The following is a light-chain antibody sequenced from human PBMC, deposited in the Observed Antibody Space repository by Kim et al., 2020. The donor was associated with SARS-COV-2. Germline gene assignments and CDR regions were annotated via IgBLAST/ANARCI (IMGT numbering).Light chain of an antibody. CDR1: QSISSY. J-gene: IGKJ1*01. CDR3: QQSYSTPQT. CDR2: AAS. Sequence: ASVGDRVTITCRASQSISSYLNWYQQKPGKAPKLLIYAASSLQSGIPSRFSGSGSGTDFTLTISSLQPEDFATYYCQQSYSTPQTFGQGTKVDIK. V-gene: IGKV1-39*01.